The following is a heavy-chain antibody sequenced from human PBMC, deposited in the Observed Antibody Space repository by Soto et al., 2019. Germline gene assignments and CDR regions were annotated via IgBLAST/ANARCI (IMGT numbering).Heavy chain of an antibody. CDR1: GGSFSGYY. CDR2: IKDTGST. Sequence: QVQLQQWGAGLLKPSETLSLTCAVYGGSFSGYYWNWIRQPPGKGLEWIGEIKDTGSTKYNPSLKSRVIISLDTSKNHLSLRLSSVTAADTAVYYCARYYYESSGSRGFDYWGQGTLVTVSS. J-gene: IGHJ4*02. CDR3: ARYYYESSGSRGFDY. V-gene: IGHV4-34*01. D-gene: IGHD3-22*01.